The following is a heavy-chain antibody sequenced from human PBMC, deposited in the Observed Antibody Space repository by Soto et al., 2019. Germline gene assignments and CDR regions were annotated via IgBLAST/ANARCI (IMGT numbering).Heavy chain of an antibody. V-gene: IGHV5-51*01. Sequence: GESLKISFKGSGYSFSSHLVCWVRQMPVKGLEWMGIIYPGDSNIRYSPSFEGQIDMSADRSINTAYLRLSSLKASDTATYYCARHLDEDRSESGFDYWGQGTLVTVSS. CDR2: IYPGDSNI. CDR1: GYSFSSHL. J-gene: IGHJ4*02. CDR3: ARHLDEDRSESGFDY. D-gene: IGHD6-25*01.